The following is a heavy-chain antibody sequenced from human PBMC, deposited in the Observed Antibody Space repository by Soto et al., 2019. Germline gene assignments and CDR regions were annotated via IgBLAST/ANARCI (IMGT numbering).Heavy chain of an antibody. D-gene: IGHD3-22*01. J-gene: IGHJ6*02. Sequence: ASVKVSCKASGYTFTGYYMHWVRQAPGQGLEWMGWINPNSGGTNYAQKFQGRVTTTRDTSISTAYMELSRLRSNDTAVYYCARDLRLGATYYYYGMDVWGQGTTVTVSS. CDR3: ARDLRLGATYYYYGMDV. CDR1: GYTFTGYY. CDR2: INPNSGGT. V-gene: IGHV1-2*02.